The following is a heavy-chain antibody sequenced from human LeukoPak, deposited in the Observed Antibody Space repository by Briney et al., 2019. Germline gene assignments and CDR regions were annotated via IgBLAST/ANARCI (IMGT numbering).Heavy chain of an antibody. Sequence: GGSLRLSCAASGFTFSDYYMSWIRQAPGKGLEWVSYISDSSSYTDYADSVKGRFTISRDNSKNSLYLQMNSLRAEDTAVYYCARSIVVDTKFDYWGQGTLVTVSS. D-gene: IGHD2-21*01. CDR2: ISDSSSYT. J-gene: IGHJ4*02. CDR3: ARSIVVDTKFDY. V-gene: IGHV3-11*03. CDR1: GFTFSDYY.